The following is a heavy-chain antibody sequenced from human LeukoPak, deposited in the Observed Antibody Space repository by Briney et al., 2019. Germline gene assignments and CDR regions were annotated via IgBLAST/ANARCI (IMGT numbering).Heavy chain of an antibody. J-gene: IGHJ4*02. CDR2: ISRSSGSI. V-gene: IGHV3-21*01. Sequence: PGGSLRLSCAASGLTFSTYSMNWVRRAPGKGLEWVSSISRSSGSIYYADSVKGRFTISRDNAKNSVYLQMNSLRAEDTAVYFCARDLNDQNGPYGYWGQGTLVTVSS. CDR1: GLTFSTYS. D-gene: IGHD1-1*01. CDR3: ARDLNDQNGPYGY.